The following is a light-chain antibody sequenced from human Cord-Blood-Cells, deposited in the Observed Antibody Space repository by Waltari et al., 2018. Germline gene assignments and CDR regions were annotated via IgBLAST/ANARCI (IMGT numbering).Light chain of an antibody. CDR1: QSVSSSY. CDR2: GAS. Sequence: EIVLTQSPGTLSLSPGESATLSCRASQSVSSSYLAWYQKKPGQAPRLLIYGASSRATGIPDRFSGSGSGTDFTLTISRLEPEDFAVYYCQQYGSSPATFGPGTKVDIK. V-gene: IGKV3-20*01. J-gene: IGKJ3*01. CDR3: QQYGSSPAT.